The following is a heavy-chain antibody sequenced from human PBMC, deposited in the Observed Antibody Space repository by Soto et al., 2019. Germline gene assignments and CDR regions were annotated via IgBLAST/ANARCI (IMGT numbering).Heavy chain of an antibody. J-gene: IGHJ6*02. D-gene: IGHD2-21*02. Sequence: SDTLSLTCTVSGGSISGYYWSRILQPPGKGLEWIGYMYNTGSTVYNPSFKSRVTISVDTSKNQFSLKLNSVTAADTAVYYCARDLWGYCGTDCYPLDVWGQGTTVTVS. V-gene: IGHV4-59*01. CDR2: MYNTGST. CDR3: ARDLWGYCGTDCYPLDV. CDR1: GGSISGYY.